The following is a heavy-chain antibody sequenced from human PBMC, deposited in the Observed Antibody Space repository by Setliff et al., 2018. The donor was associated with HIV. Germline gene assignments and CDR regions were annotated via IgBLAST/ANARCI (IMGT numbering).Heavy chain of an antibody. CDR1: GFTFTDYW. CDR2: IQNGGSDT. CDR3: AKHPSSGWYSFYSDY. D-gene: IGHD6-19*01. J-gene: IGHJ4*02. Sequence: GGSLRLSCAASGFTFTDYWMHWVRQAPGKGPEWVSYIQNGGSDTRYADSVKGRFTIYRDNAKRTVYLQMNPLRGEDTAVYYCAKHPSSGWYSFYSDYWGQGPLVTVSS. V-gene: IGHV3-74*01.